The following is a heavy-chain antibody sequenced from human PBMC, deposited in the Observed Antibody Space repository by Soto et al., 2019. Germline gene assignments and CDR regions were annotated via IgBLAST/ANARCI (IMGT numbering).Heavy chain of an antibody. J-gene: IGHJ6*02. V-gene: IGHV3-23*01. Sequence: GGSLRLSCAASGFTFSSYAMSWVRQAPGKGLEWVSAISGSGGSTYYADSVKGRFTISRDNSKNTLYLQMNSLRAEDTAVYYCAKDVLRGLVVTAARGGSSGNYYYYYGMDVWGQGTTVIVSS. CDR2: ISGSGGST. CDR3: AKDVLRGLVVTAARGGSSGNYYYYYGMDV. D-gene: IGHD2-2*01. CDR1: GFTFSSYA.